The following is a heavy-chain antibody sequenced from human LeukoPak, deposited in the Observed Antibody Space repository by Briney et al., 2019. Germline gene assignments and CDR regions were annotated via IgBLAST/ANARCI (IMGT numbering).Heavy chain of an antibody. J-gene: IGHJ3*02. Sequence: SETLSLTCTVSGGSLTTYYWSWIRQPPGKGLEWIGYIYHSGSTYYNPSLKSRVTISVDRSKNQFSLKLSSVTAADTAVYYCARSPNILTGLPEGEPGAFDIWGQGTMVTVSS. CDR1: GGSLTTYY. V-gene: IGHV4-59*12. CDR3: ARSPNILTGLPEGEPGAFDI. D-gene: IGHD3-9*01. CDR2: IYHSGST.